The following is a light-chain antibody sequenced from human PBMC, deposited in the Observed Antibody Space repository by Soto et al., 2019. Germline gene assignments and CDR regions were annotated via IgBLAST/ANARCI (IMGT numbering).Light chain of an antibody. V-gene: IGKV1-33*01. CDR1: QDINNY. J-gene: IGKJ2*01. CDR3: QQYDNLPPYT. CDR2: DAS. Sequence: DIPMTQSPSSLSASVGDRVTITCQASQDINNYLNWYQQKPGKAPKLLIYDASNLEAGVPSRFSGSGSGTHFTFTISSLQPEDIATYYCQQYDNLPPYTFGQGTKLEIK.